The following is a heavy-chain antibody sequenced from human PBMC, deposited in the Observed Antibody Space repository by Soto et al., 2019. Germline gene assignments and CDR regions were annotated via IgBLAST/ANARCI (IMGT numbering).Heavy chain of an antibody. J-gene: IGHJ4*02. Sequence: PGGSLRLSCACCGLTVSSFGLHRVRQVPGKGVGWGAGMSYVGSNKYYAASVKGRFTISSGNSENKLYLQMDRLSAEDTAVYYCAKEAGSAAYDSSGYYLPVQYYFDYWGQGTLVTVSS. CDR1: GLTVSSFG. D-gene: IGHD3-22*01. CDR3: AKEAGSAAYDSSGYYLPVQYYFDY. CDR2: MSYVGSNK. V-gene: IGHV3-30*18.